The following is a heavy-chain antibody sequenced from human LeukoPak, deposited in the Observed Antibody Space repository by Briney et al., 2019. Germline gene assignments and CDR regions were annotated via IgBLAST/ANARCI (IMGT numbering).Heavy chain of an antibody. D-gene: IGHD2-15*01. CDR2: IIPILGIA. V-gene: IGHV1-69*04. CDR3: ASRYCSGDSCHSFPSSPFDP. J-gene: IGHJ5*02. CDR1: GGTFSSYA. Sequence: SVKVSCKASGGTFSSYAISWVRQAPGQGLEWMGRIIPILGIANYAQKFQGRVTITADKSTSTAYMELSSLRSEDTAVYYCASRYCSGDSCHSFPSSPFDPWGQGTLVTVSS.